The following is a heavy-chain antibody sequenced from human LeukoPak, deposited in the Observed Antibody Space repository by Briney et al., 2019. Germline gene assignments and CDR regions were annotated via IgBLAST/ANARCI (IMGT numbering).Heavy chain of an antibody. CDR2: IYYSGST. J-gene: IGHJ4*02. V-gene: IGHV4-59*01. D-gene: IGHD3-22*01. CDR1: GGSISSYY. Sequence: PSETLSLTCTVSGGSISSYYWSWIRQPPGKGLEWIGYIYYSGSTNYNPSLKSRVTISVDTSKNQFSLKLSSVTAADTAVYCCAGASYVSSGVHWGQGTLVTVSS. CDR3: AGASYVSSGVH.